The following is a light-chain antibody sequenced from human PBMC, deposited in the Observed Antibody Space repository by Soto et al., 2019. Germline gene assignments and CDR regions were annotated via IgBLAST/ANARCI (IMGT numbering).Light chain of an antibody. V-gene: IGLV2-11*01. CDR2: EVS. CDR1: SSDVGGYNY. CDR3: QSFDSQVLGLL. Sequence: QSVLTQPRSVSGSPGQSVTISCTGTSSDVGGYNYVSWYQRHPGKAPKLIISEVSNRPSGVPDRFSGSKSGTSASLAITGLQAGDEADYDCQSFDSQVLGLLFGVGTKLTVL. J-gene: IGLJ2*01.